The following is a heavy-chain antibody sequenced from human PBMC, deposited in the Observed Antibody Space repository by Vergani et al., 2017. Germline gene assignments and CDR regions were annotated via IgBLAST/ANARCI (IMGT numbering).Heavy chain of an antibody. J-gene: IGHJ3*02. V-gene: IGHV4-31*03. Sequence: QVQLQESGPGLVKPSQTLSLTCTVSGGSISSGGYYWSWIRQHPGKGLEWIGYIYYSGSTYYNPSLKSRVTISVDTSKNQFSLKLSSVTAADTAVYYCARDLLADYGDYAIPSGAFDIWGQGTMVTVSS. CDR2: IYYSGST. CDR1: GGSISSGGYY. CDR3: ARDLLADYGDYAIPSGAFDI. D-gene: IGHD4-17*01.